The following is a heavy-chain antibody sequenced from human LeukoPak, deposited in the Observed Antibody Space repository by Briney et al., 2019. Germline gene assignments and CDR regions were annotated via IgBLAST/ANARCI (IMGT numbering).Heavy chain of an antibody. CDR2: ISGSGGST. Sequence: PGGSLRLSCAASGFTFSSYAMSWVRQAPGKGLEWVSAISGSGGSTYYADSVKGRFTISRDNSKNTLYLQMNSLRAEDTAVYYCARETKIAFGVVIPFDYWGQGTLVTVSS. CDR3: ARETKIAFGVVIPFDY. V-gene: IGHV3-23*01. D-gene: IGHD3-3*01. J-gene: IGHJ4*02. CDR1: GFTFSSYA.